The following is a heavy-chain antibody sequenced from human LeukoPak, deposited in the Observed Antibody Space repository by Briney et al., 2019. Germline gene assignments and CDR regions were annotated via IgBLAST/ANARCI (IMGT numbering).Heavy chain of an antibody. J-gene: IGHJ1*01. CDR3: AKDIQAAN. D-gene: IGHD6-25*01. CDR2: ISSTGYNS. V-gene: IGHV3-23*01. CDR1: GFTFRSAA. Sequence: GGSLRLSCAASGFTFRSAAMTWVRQGPDKGLRWVSLISSTGYNSYYADSVKGRFTVSRDNSKNIVYLQMNSLRAEDTALYYCAKDIQAANWGQGTLVTVSS.